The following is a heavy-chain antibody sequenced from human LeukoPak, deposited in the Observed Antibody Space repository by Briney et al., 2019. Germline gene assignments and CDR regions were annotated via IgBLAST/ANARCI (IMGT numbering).Heavy chain of an antibody. CDR3: AKDTWRLDQGFDY. D-gene: IGHD1-1*01. CDR1: GFTFSSYA. Sequence: GGSLRLSCAASGFTFSSYAMSWVRQAPGKGLEWVSAISGSGGSTYYADSVKGRITISRDNSKNTLYLQMNSLRAEETAVYYCAKDTWRLDQGFDYWGQGTLVTVSS. CDR2: ISGSGGST. J-gene: IGHJ4*02. V-gene: IGHV3-23*01.